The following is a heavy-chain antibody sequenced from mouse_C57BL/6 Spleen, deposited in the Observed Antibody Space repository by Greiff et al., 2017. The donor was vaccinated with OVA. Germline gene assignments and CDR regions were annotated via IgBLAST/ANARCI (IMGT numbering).Heavy chain of an antibody. CDR3: ARVYEGYAMDY. CDR1: GFTFSDYY. V-gene: IGHV5-16*01. CDR2: INYDGCST. Sequence: EVQLMESEGGLVQPGSSMKLSCTASGFTFSDYYMAWVRQVPEKGLEWVANINYDGCSTYYLDSLKSRFIISRDNATNIVYLQMSSLKSEDTATYYCARVYEGYAMDYWGQGTSVTVSS. J-gene: IGHJ4*01. D-gene: IGHD2-3*01.